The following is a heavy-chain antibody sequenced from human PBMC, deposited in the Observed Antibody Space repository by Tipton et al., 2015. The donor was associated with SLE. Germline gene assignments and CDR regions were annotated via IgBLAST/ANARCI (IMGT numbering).Heavy chain of an antibody. J-gene: IGHJ4*02. CDR1: GGSITSYY. Sequence: TLSLTCTVSGGSITSYYWSWIRQPPGKGLEWIGCIYNSGITNYSPSLKSRVTISVDTSKNQFSLKVSSVTAADTAVYYCARDVLPGQLWFDYWGQGTLVTVSS. D-gene: IGHD3-16*01. V-gene: IGHV4-59*01. CDR2: IYNSGIT. CDR3: ARDVLPGQLWFDY.